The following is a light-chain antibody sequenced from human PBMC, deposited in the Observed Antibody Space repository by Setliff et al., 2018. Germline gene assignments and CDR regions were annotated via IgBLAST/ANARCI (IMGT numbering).Light chain of an antibody. CDR3: CSYTPTMGVV. CDR1: SSDIGRYDF. V-gene: IGLV2-14*03. J-gene: IGLJ2*01. CDR2: SVN. Sequence: QSALTQPASVSGSPAQSITISCTGTSSDIGRYDFVSWYQHLPGKAPQLLIFSVNNRPSQISDRFSAAKSGDTASLTISGLQAEDEAVYYCCSYTPTMGVVFGGGNQLTVL.